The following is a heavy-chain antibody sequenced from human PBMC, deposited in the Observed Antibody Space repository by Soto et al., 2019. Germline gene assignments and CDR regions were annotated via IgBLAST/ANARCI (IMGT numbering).Heavy chain of an antibody. V-gene: IGHV3-13*01. Sequence: PGGSLRLSCAASGFTFSSYDMHWVRQATGKGLEWVSAIGTAGDTYYPGSVKGRFTISRENAKNSLYLQMNSLRAEDTAVYYCAKDDKTGTFYDFWSGYDDRVGAAYYYGMDVWGQGTTVTVSS. D-gene: IGHD3-3*01. CDR2: IGTAGDT. J-gene: IGHJ6*02. CDR1: GFTFSSYD. CDR3: AKDDKTGTFYDFWSGYDDRVGAAYYYGMDV.